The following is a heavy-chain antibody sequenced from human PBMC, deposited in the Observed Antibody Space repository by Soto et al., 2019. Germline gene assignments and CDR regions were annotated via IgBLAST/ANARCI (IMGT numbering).Heavy chain of an antibody. CDR2: ISAYNGNT. CDR1: GYTFTSYG. CDR3: ARDYREVTTFWPFDY. D-gene: IGHD4-17*01. J-gene: IGHJ4*02. V-gene: IGHV1-18*01. Sequence: QVQLVQSGAEVKKPGASVKVSCKASGYTFTSYGISWVRQAPGQGLEWMGWISAYNGNTNYAQKLQGRVTMTTDTATSTVYMELRSLRSDDRAVYYCARDYREVTTFWPFDYWGQGTLVTVSS.